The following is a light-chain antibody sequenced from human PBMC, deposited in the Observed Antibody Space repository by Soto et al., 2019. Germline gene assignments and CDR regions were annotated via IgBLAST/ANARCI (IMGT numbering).Light chain of an antibody. Sequence: EIVLTQSPGTLSLSPGERATLSCRASQSVSSRYLAWYQQKPGQAPRLLIYGASNRATGIPDRFSGSGSGTDFSLTISRLEPEDFAVYFCQQYGSSPPFTFGQGTKVDIK. V-gene: IGKV3-20*01. J-gene: IGKJ2*01. CDR3: QQYGSSPPFT. CDR2: GAS. CDR1: QSVSSRY.